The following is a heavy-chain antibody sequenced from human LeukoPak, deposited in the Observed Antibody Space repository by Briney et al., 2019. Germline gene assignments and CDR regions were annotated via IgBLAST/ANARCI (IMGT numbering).Heavy chain of an antibody. J-gene: IGHJ6*03. V-gene: IGHV4-4*07. CDR1: GGSMSNYY. CDR3: ARDASGYYDSGTYYNVYMDV. CDR2: IYSNENI. Sequence: SETLSLTCSVSGGSMSNYYWTWIRQPPGKGLEWLGRIYSNENIRYNPSLKSRATMSVDASKNQFSLNLSSMTAADTAVYYCARDASGYYDSGTYYNVYMDVWGKGTTVTISS. D-gene: IGHD3-10*01.